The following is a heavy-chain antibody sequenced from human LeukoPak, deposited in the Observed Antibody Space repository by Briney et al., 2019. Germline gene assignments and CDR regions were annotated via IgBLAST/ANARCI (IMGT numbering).Heavy chain of an antibody. J-gene: IGHJ5*02. V-gene: IGHV4-31*03. CDR2: IYYGGST. CDR3: ARAVSNYGTSWFDP. D-gene: IGHD4-11*01. Sequence: SETLSLTCTVSGGSLSSGGYYWSWIRQHPGKGLEWIGYIYYGGSTYYNPSLKRRVTISGNTSKTQFSLKLSSMTAADTAVYYCARAVSNYGTSWFDPWGQGTLVTVSS. CDR1: GGSLSSGGYY.